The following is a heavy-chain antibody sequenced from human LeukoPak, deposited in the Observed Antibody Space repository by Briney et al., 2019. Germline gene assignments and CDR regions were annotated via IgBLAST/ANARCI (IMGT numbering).Heavy chain of an antibody. V-gene: IGHV1-2*02. CDR1: GYTFTGYY. CDR3: AREDIVVVPAAINI. D-gene: IGHD2-2*02. Sequence: GGSVKVSCKASGYTFTGYYMHWVRQAPGQGLEWMGWINPNSGGTNYAQKFQGRVTMTRDTSISTAYMELSRLRSDDTAVYYCAREDIVVVPAAINIWGQGTMVTVSS. CDR2: INPNSGGT. J-gene: IGHJ3*02.